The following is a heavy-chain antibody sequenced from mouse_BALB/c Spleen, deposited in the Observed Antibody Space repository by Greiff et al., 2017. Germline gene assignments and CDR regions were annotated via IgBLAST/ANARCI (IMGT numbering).Heavy chain of an antibody. CDR1: GYTFTSYY. D-gene: IGHD2-10*02. CDR3: TCGYGNYAMDY. V-gene: IGHV1S81*02. Sequence: VQLQQSGAELVKPGASVKLSCKASGYTFTSYYMYWVKQRPGQGLEWIGEINPSNGGTNFNEKFKSKATLTVDKSSSTAYMQLSSLTSEDSAVYYCTCGYGNYAMDYWGQGTSVTVSS. J-gene: IGHJ4*01. CDR2: INPSNGGT.